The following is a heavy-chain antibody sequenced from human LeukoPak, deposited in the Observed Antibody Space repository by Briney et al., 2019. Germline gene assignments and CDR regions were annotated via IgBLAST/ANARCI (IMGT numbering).Heavy chain of an antibody. CDR1: GGTFSSYA. Sequence: SVKVSCKASGGTFSSYAISWVRQTPGQGLEWMGGIIPIFGTANYAQKFQGRVTITTDESTSTAYMELSSLRPEDTAVYYCARDLDYYDSSGYYYYWGQGTLVTVSS. J-gene: IGHJ4*02. CDR3: ARDLDYYDSSGYYYY. V-gene: IGHV1-69*05. CDR2: IIPIFGTA. D-gene: IGHD3-22*01.